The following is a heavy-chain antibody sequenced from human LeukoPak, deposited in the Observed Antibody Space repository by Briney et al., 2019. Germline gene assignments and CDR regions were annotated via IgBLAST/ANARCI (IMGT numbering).Heavy chain of an antibody. D-gene: IGHD3-3*01. J-gene: IGHJ4*02. Sequence: ASVKVSCKASGYTFTSYAMHWVRQAPGQRLEWMGWINAGNGNTKYSQKFQGRVTMTEDTSTDTAYMELSSLRSEDTAVYYCARVLRFLEWHPFDYWGQGTLVTVSS. CDR1: GYTFTSYA. CDR2: INAGNGNT. V-gene: IGHV1-3*01. CDR3: ARVLRFLEWHPFDY.